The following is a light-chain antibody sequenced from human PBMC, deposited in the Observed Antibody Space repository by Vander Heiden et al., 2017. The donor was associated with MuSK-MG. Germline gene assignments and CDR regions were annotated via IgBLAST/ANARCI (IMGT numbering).Light chain of an antibody. J-gene: IGKJ4*01. CDR1: QSVSGNS. Sequence: LTPSPATLSLSPGDRATLSCRARQSVSGNSLAWYQQKPGQAPRLLIYGASSRATGFPDRFSGSGSGTDFTLTIRRLEPEDFALYYCHQYAGSPTFGGGTKVEVK. CDR3: HQYAGSPT. CDR2: GAS. V-gene: IGKV3-20*01.